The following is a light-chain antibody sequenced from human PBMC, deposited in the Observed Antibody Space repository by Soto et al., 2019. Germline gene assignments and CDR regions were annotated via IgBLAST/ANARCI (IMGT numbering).Light chain of an antibody. CDR3: SSYTTTNTQI. CDR1: SSDVGAYNF. J-gene: IGLJ2*01. Sequence: QSALTQPASVSGSPGQSITISCTGSSSDVGAYNFVSWFQQHPGKAPKLLIYDVSNRPSGVSNRFSGSKSDNTASLTISGLQAEDEADYYCSSYTTTNTQIFGGGTKVTVL. V-gene: IGLV2-14*03. CDR2: DVS.